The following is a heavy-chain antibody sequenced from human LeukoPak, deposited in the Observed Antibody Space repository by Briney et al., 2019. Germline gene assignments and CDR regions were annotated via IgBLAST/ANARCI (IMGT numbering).Heavy chain of an antibody. V-gene: IGHV3-7*01. Sequence: GGSLRLSCAASGFTFSSHWMSWVRQAPGKGLEWVANIRQDGGDKKYVDSVKGRFTISRDNAKNSVYLQMNSLRAEDTAVYYCARDGASYSNYEGNFDYWGQGTLVTVSS. CDR1: GFTFSSHW. J-gene: IGHJ4*02. CDR2: IRQDGGDK. CDR3: ARDGASYSNYEGNFDY. D-gene: IGHD4-11*01.